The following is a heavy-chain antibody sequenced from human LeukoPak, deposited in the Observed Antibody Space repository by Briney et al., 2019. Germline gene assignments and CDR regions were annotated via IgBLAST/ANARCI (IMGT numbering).Heavy chain of an antibody. D-gene: IGHD1-20*01. J-gene: IGHJ4*02. CDR3: ARDRKRITGTIDY. V-gene: IGHV3-21*01. CDR2: ISSSSSYI. CDR1: GFTFSSYS. Sequence: GGSLRLSCAASGFTFSSYSMNWVRQAPGKGLEWVSSISSSSSYIYYADSVKGRFTISRDNAKNSLYLQMNSLRAEDTAVYYCARDRKRITGTIDYWGQGTLVTASS.